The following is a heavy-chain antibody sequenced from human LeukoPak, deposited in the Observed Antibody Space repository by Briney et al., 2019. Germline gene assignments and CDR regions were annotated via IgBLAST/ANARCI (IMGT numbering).Heavy chain of an antibody. D-gene: IGHD5-18*01. CDR2: ISSSSSYI. Sequence: PGGSLRLSCAASGFTFSSYSMNWVRQAPGKGLEWVSSISSSSSYIYYADSVKGRFTISRDNAKNSLYLQMNSLRADDTAVYYCARGRGYSYGDPFDYWGQGTLVTVSS. V-gene: IGHV3-21*01. CDR1: GFTFSSYS. CDR3: ARGRGYSYGDPFDY. J-gene: IGHJ4*02.